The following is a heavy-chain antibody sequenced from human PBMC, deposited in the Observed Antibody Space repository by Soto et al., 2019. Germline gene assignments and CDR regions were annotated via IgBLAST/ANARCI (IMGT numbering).Heavy chain of an antibody. Sequence: GGSLRLSCAASGFTFSSYAMSWVRQAPGKGLEWVSAISGSGGSTYYADSVKGRFTISRDNSKNTLYLQMNSLRAEDTAVYYCAKDNSPDTVNYDFWSGYYNDYWGQGTLVTVSS. CDR3: AKDNSPDTVNYDFWSGYYNDY. V-gene: IGHV3-23*01. D-gene: IGHD3-3*01. CDR1: GFTFSSYA. CDR2: ISGSGGST. J-gene: IGHJ4*02.